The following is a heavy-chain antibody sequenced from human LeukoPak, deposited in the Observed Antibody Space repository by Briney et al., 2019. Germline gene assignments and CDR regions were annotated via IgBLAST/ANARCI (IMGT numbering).Heavy chain of an antibody. J-gene: IGHJ3*02. D-gene: IGHD6-13*01. Sequence: ASVKVSCKASGYTFTSYDINWVRQATGQGLEWMGWMNPNSGNTGYAQKFQGRVTMTRNTSISTAYMELSSLRSEDTAVYYCARGILSVAAAGFNGLQGDAFDIWGQGTMVTVSS. V-gene: IGHV1-8*01. CDR1: GYTFTSYD. CDR3: ARGILSVAAAGFNGLQGDAFDI. CDR2: MNPNSGNT.